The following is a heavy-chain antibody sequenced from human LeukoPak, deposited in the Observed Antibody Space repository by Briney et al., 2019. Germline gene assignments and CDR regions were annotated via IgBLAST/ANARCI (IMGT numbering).Heavy chain of an antibody. V-gene: IGHV3-53*01. Sequence: GGSLRLSCAASGFTVSSNYMSWVRQAPGKGLEWVSVIYSGGSTYYADSVKGRFTISRDNSKNTLYLQMNSLRAEDTAVYYCARGKNGDYWDRDYYYYYMDVWGKGTTVTISS. D-gene: IGHD4-17*01. CDR2: IYSGGST. J-gene: IGHJ6*03. CDR1: GFTVSSNY. CDR3: ARGKNGDYWDRDYYYYYMDV.